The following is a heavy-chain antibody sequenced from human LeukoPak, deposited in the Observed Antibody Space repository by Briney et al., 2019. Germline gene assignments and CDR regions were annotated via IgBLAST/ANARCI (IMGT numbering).Heavy chain of an antibody. CDR3: ARVVQDTTIPLTFDY. V-gene: IGHV4-61*08. CDR1: GDSISSGDYY. D-gene: IGHD5-18*01. Sequence: PSETLSLTCTASGDSISSGDYYWSWIRQPPGKGLEWIGYIYYSGSTNYNPSLKSRVTISVDTSKNQFSLKLSSVTAADTAVYYCARVVQDTTIPLTFDYWGQGTLVTVSS. J-gene: IGHJ4*02. CDR2: IYYSGST.